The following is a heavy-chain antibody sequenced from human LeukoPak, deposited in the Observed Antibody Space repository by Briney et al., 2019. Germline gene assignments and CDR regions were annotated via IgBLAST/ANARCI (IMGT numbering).Heavy chain of an antibody. CDR1: GYTLTELS. CDR2: FDPEDGET. D-gene: IGHD6-19*01. J-gene: IGHJ4*02. CDR3: VGGWFRYFDY. Sequence: ASVKVSCKVSGYTLTELSMHWVRQAPGKGLEWMGGFDPEDGETIYAQKFQGRVTMTEDTSTDTAYMELSSLRSEDTAVYYRVGGWFRYFDYWGQGTLVTVSS. V-gene: IGHV1-24*01.